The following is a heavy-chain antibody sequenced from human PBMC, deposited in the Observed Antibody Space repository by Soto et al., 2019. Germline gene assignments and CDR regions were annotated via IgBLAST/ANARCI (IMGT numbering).Heavy chain of an antibody. CDR1: GFTFSSYA. CDR3: SGAESPDTAYFSLY. Sequence: PGGSLRLSCAASGFTFSSYAIHWVRQAPGKGLERVAVISFDGGDKYYADSVKGRFTISRDNSKSTLYLQMNSLNIEDSAVYYCSGAESPDTAYFSLYWGQGTPVTVSS. D-gene: IGHD1-26*01. J-gene: IGHJ4*02. V-gene: IGHV3-30-3*01. CDR2: ISFDGGDK.